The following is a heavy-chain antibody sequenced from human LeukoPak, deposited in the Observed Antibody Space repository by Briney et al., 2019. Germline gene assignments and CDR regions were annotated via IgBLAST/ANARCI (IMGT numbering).Heavy chain of an antibody. Sequence: GGSLRLSCAASGFTFSSYSMNWVRQAPGKGLGWVSSISSRSSYIYYTDSVKGRFTISRDNAKNSLYLQMNSLRAEDTAVYYCAREHYFYYWQAGGKGTRVTVSS. J-gene: IGHJ6*04. CDR2: ISSRSSYI. CDR3: AREHYFYYWQA. CDR1: GFTFSSYS. D-gene: IGHD1-26*01. V-gene: IGHV3-21*01.